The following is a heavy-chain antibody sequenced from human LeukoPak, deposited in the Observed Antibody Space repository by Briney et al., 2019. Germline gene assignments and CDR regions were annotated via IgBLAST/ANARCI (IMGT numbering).Heavy chain of an antibody. J-gene: IGHJ4*02. V-gene: IGHV4-34*01. CDR1: GGSFSGYY. CDR3: ARGRAYYYDSSGYLAY. Sequence: SETLSLTCAVYGGSFSGYYWSWIRQPPGKGLEWIGEINHSGSTNYNPSLKSRVTISVDTSKNQFSLKLSSVTAAGTAVYYCARGRAYYYDSSGYLAYWGQGTLVTVSS. CDR2: INHSGST. D-gene: IGHD3-22*01.